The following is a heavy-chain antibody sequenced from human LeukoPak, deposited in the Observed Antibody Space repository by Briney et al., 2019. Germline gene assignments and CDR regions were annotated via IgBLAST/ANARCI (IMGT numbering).Heavy chain of an antibody. CDR3: TTDLHGYWVPGDSSGWYVGY. J-gene: IGHJ4*02. D-gene: IGHD6-19*01. CDR1: GFTFSNAW. Sequence: PGGTLRLSCAVSGFTFSNAWMSWVRQPPGKGLEWVGRIKSKTDGGKTEYAAPVKGIFTISRDDSKNTLYLQMKSLKIEDTAVYYCTTDLHGYWVPGDSSGWYVGYWGQGTLVTVSS. V-gene: IGHV3-15*01. CDR2: IKSKTDGGKT.